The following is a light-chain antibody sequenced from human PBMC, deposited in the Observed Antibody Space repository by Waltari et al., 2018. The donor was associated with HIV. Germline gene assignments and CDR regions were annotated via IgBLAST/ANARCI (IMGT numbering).Light chain of an antibody. CDR3: QQYNNWPPA. CDR2: GAS. J-gene: IGKJ4*01. V-gene: IGKV3-15*01. CDR1: QTIGSN. Sequence: EIVMTQSPATLSVSTGERATLSCRASQTIGSNLAWYQQKPGQTPRLLIYGASTSATGLPARFSGSGSGTEFTLSITSLQSEDFAFYYCQQYNNWPPAFGGGTKVDLK.